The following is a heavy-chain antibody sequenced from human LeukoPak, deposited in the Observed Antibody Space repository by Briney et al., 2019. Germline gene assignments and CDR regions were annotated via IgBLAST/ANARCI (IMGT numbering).Heavy chain of an antibody. J-gene: IGHJ3*01. V-gene: IGHV4-4*07. CDR2: IHSSGIT. CDR3: ARDLSFVGGDGDYSVCDAFDS. Sequence: SETLSLTCSVSGDSISSYFWSWIRQPAGKGLEWLGRIHSSGITNYNPSLKSRLTLSVDTSKNQFSLNLNSVTAADTAVYYCARDLSFVGGDGDYSVCDAFDSWGQRTKVIVSS. D-gene: IGHD3-16*01. CDR1: GDSISSYF.